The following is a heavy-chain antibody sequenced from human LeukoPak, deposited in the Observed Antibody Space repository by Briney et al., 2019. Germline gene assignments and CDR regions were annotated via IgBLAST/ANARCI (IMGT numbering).Heavy chain of an antibody. CDR1: VYTFTGYY. CDR3: ARGVGAPNWFDP. D-gene: IGHD1-26*01. V-gene: IGHV1-2*02. J-gene: IGHJ5*02. CDR2: INPNSGAT. Sequence: ASVKVSCKASVYTFTGYYMHWVRQAPGQGLEWMGWINPNSGATNYAQKFQGRVTLTRDTSISTAYMELSSLTSDDTAVYYCARGVGAPNWFDPWGQGTLVTVSS.